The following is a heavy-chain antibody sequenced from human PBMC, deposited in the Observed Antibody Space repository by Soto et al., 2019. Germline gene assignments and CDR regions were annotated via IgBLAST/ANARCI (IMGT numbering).Heavy chain of an antibody. V-gene: IGHV4-31*03. CDR3: ARGGVRYWFDP. CDR1: GGSISSGNYY. Sequence: QVQLQESGPGLVKPSQTLSLTCTVSGGSISSGNYYWTWIRQHPGKGLEWIGYVYYSGTTYYNPSLKSRVIISVDTSKNECSLSLTSVTAADTAVYYCARGGVRYWFDPWGQGTLVTVSS. CDR2: VYYSGTT. J-gene: IGHJ5*02.